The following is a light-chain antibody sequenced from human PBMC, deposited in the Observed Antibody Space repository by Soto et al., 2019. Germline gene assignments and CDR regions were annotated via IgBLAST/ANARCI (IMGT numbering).Light chain of an antibody. CDR1: RSNIGSNA. Sequence: QSVLTQPPSASATPGQRVSISCSGSRSNIGSNAVNWYQQFPGKAPKLLIYYDDLLASGVSARFSGSKSGTSASLAISGLQSEDEADYYCAAWDDSTKSHVFGTGTKLTVL. CDR2: YDD. V-gene: IGLV1-36*01. CDR3: AAWDDSTKSHV. J-gene: IGLJ1*01.